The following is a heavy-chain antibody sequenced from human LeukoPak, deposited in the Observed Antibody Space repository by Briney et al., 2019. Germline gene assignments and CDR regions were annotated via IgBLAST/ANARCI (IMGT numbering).Heavy chain of an antibody. CDR2: INPNSGGT. D-gene: IGHD6-19*01. CDR1: GYTFTGYY. J-gene: IGHJ6*03. V-gene: IGHV1-2*02. Sequence: GASVKVSCKASGYTFTGYYMHWVRQAPGQGLEWMGWINPNSGGTNYAQKFQGRVTMTRDTSISTAYMELSRLRSDDTAVYYCAIAVAAFHYYYMDVWGKGTTVTVSS. CDR3: AIAVAAFHYYYMDV.